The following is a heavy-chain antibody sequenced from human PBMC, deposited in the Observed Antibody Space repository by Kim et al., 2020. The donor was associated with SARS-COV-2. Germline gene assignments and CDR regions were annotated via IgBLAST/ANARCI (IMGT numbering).Heavy chain of an antibody. D-gene: IGHD3-22*01. J-gene: IGHJ4*02. Sequence: LKSRVTISVDTSKNQFSLKLSSVTAADTAVDYCARARSITMIVVVITYFDYWGQGTLVTVSS. V-gene: IGHV4-31*02. CDR3: ARARSITMIVVVITYFDY.